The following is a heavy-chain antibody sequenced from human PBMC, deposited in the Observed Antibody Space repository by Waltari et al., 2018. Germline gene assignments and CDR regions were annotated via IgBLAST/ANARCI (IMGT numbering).Heavy chain of an antibody. J-gene: IGHJ4*02. CDR2: VKPNRGGT. D-gene: IGHD6-19*01. CDR1: GYTFTGYY. Sequence: QVQLVQSGAEVKKPGASVKVSCKASGYTFTGYYMPWVRQAPGQGLEWMGWVKPNRGGTNYAQKFKGRVAMTRDTSISRAYMELSRLRSDDTAVYYCARGAPGYSSGRYYFDYWGQGTLVTVSS. CDR3: ARGAPGYSSGRYYFDY. V-gene: IGHV1-2*02.